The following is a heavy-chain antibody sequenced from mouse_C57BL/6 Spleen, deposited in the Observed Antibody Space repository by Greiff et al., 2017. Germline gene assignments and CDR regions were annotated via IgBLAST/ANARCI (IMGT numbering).Heavy chain of an antibody. Sequence: EVKLVESGGGLVKPGASLKLSCAASGFTFSDYGMHWVRQAPEKGLEWVAYISSGSSSTYYADTVKGRFTLSRDNAKDTLFLQTTCLRSESTAMYYCARPGYYAWDYWGQGTSVTVSS. V-gene: IGHV5-17*01. CDR3: ARPGYYAWDY. J-gene: IGHJ4*01. CDR2: ISSGSSST. CDR1: GFTFSDYG.